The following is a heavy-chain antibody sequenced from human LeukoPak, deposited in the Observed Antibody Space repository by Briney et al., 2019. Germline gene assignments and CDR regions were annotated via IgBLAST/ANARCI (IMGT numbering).Heavy chain of an antibody. D-gene: IGHD2-15*01. CDR3: ARDCSGGNCYLDY. Sequence: ASVNVSCKASGCTFTSYGISWVRQAPGQGLEWMGWISAYNGNTNYAQKFQGRVTMTTDTSTSTACMELRSLRSDDTAVYYCARDCSGGNCYLDYWGQGTLVTVSS. V-gene: IGHV1-18*01. CDR1: GCTFTSYG. J-gene: IGHJ4*02. CDR2: ISAYNGNT.